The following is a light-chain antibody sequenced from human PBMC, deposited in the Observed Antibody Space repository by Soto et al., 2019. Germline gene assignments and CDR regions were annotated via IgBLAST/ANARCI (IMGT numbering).Light chain of an antibody. CDR2: ANS. J-gene: IGLJ1*01. V-gene: IGLV1-40*01. CDR1: SSNIGAGYD. Sequence: QSALTQPPSVSGAPGQRVTISCTGSSSNIGAGYDVHWYQQPPGRAPKLLIYANSNRPSGVPDRFSGSRSGTSASLAITGLQAEDEADYSCQSYDSSLSGFYVFGTGTKVTVL. CDR3: QSYDSSLSGFYV.